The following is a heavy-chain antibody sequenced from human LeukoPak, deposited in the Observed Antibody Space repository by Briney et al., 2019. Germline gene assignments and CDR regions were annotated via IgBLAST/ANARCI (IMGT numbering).Heavy chain of an antibody. V-gene: IGHV1-69*06. CDR1: GGTFSSYA. CDR2: IIPIFGTA. D-gene: IGHD6-19*01. CDR3: ARGSSGGWLPFDY. J-gene: IGHJ4*02. Sequence: SVKVSCKASGGTFSSYAISWVRQAPGQGLEWMGGIIPIFGTANYAQKFQGRVTITADKSTSTAYMELSSLRSEDTAVYYCARGSSGGWLPFDYWGQGTLVTVSS.